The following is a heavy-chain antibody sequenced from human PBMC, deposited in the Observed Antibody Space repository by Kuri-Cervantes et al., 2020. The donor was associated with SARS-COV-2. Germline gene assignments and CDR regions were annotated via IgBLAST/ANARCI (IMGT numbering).Heavy chain of an antibody. CDR2: IKQDGSEK. J-gene: IGHJ3*02. V-gene: IGHV3-7*04. Sequence: LTCAVSGFTLSRYWMSWVRQAPGKGLEWGANIKQDGSEKYYVDSVKGRFTISRDNAKNSLYLQMDSLRAEDTAVYYCAREEWLHIHDAFDIWGQGTMVTVSS. CDR1: GFTLSRYW. CDR3: AREEWLHIHDAFDI. D-gene: IGHD5-24*01.